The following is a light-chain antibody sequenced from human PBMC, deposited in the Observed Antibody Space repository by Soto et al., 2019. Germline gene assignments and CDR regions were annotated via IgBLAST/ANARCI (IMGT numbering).Light chain of an antibody. J-gene: IGKJ5*01. CDR2: GAS. V-gene: IGKV3-15*01. CDR1: QSVRSN. Sequence: IGKAQSPATLSVSPGERATLSCRASQSVRSNLAWYQQKPAHAPSPLICGASTRTTGIPARFSGSGSGTESTPTISSLQSEDFAVYYCQQYNNWPPSDFGQGTRLEIK. CDR3: QQYNNWPPSD.